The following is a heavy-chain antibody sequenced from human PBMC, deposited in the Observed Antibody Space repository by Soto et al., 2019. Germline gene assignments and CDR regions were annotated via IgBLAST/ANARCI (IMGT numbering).Heavy chain of an antibody. CDR1: GGSVNSDNFY. J-gene: IGHJ4*02. Sequence: SETLSLTCTVSGGSVNSDNFYWSWIRQPPGRGLEWIGYIYYTGSTNYNPSLESRVTISIDTSRNQFSLKLSSVTAADTAVYYCARAFSNPPEAFDSWGQGSLVTVSS. V-gene: IGHV4-61*01. D-gene: IGHD3-3*02. CDR3: ARAFSNPPEAFDS. CDR2: IYYTGST.